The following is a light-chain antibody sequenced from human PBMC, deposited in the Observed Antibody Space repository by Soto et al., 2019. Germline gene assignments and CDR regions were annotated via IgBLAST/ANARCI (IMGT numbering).Light chain of an antibody. J-gene: IGKJ1*01. CDR2: DAS. Sequence: ENVLTQSPGALSLSPGERATLSCRTSQSVANNYLAWYKQKPGQPPRLLIYDASNRATGIPDRFSGSGSGTDFPLTINRLDPDDFAVFYCQQYATSPLTFGQGTKVEVK. CDR1: QSVANNY. V-gene: IGKV3-20*01. CDR3: QQYATSPLT.